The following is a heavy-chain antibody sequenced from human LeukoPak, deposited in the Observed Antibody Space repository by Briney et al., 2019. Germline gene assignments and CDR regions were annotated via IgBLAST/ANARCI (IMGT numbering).Heavy chain of an antibody. D-gene: IGHD3-16*02. J-gene: IGHJ6*03. Sequence: SETLSLTCTVSGGSISSSSYYWGWIRQPPGKGLEWIGSIYYSGSTYYNPSLKSRVTISVDTSKNQFSLELSSVTAADTAVYYCARQNDYVWGSYRKKGYYYYMDVWGKGTTVTVSS. V-gene: IGHV4-39*01. CDR2: IYYSGST. CDR3: ARQNDYVWGSYRKKGYYYYMDV. CDR1: GGSISSSSYY.